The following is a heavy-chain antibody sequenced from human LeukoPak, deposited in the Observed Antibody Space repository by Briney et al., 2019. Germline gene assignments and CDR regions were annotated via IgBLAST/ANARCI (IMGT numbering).Heavy chain of an antibody. D-gene: IGHD3-16*02. CDR3: ARDYRDVWGSYRKTLIFDY. Sequence: ASVKVSCKASGGTFSSYAISWVRQAPGQGLEWMGGIIPILGTANYAQKFQGRVTMTTDTSTSTAYMELRSLRSDDTAVYYCARDYRDVWGSYRKTLIFDYWGQGTLVTVSS. CDR2: IIPILGTA. CDR1: GGTFSSYA. J-gene: IGHJ4*02. V-gene: IGHV1-69*10.